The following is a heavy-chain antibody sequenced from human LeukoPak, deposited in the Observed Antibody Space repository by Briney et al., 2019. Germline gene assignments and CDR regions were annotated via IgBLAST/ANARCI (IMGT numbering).Heavy chain of an antibody. J-gene: IGHJ3*02. Sequence: PGGSLRLSCAASGFTVSSNYVSWVRQAPGKGLEWVSVIYSGGSTYYADSVKGRFTISRDNSKNTLYLQMNSLRAEDTAVYYCAREGYGSGKAGAFDIWGQGTMVTVSS. D-gene: IGHD3-10*01. CDR3: AREGYGSGKAGAFDI. CDR2: IYSGGST. V-gene: IGHV3-53*01. CDR1: GFTVSSNY.